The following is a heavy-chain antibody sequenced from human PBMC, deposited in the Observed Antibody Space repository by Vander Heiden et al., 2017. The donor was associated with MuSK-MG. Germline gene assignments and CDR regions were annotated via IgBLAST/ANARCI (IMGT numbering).Heavy chain of an antibody. CDR2: INGDSSAI. Sequence: EVQVVESGGGLVKPGGSLRLSCTVSGFTFGSSWMTWVRQAPGKGLEWVANINGDSSAIQYEDSVKGRFTISRDNAKSSLYLQMNSLRAEDTAVYYCTTNGGHYRLDYWGQGNLGAVSS. CDR1: GFTFGSSW. CDR3: TTNGGHYRLDY. D-gene: IGHD2-21*02. J-gene: IGHJ4*02. V-gene: IGHV3-7*01.